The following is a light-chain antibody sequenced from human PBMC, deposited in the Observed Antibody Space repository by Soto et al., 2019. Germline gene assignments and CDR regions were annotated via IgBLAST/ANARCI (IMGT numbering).Light chain of an antibody. CDR1: SSNIGAGYD. J-gene: IGLJ1*01. Sequence: QLVLTQPPSVSGAPGQRVTISCTGSSSNIGAGYDVRWYQQLPGTAPRLLIYGNSIRPSGVPDRFSGSKSGTSASLAITGLQAEDEADYYCQSYHSSLRGVFGTGTKLTVL. CDR3: QSYHSSLRGV. CDR2: GNS. V-gene: IGLV1-40*01.